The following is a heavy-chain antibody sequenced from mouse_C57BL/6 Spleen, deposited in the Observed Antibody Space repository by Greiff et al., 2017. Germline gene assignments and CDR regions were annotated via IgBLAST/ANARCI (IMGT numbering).Heavy chain of an antibody. V-gene: IGHV1-61*01. D-gene: IGHD2-4*01. CDR3: AREGLRRGVYAMDY. Sequence: QVQLQQPGAELVRPGSSVKLSCKASGYTFTSYWMVWVKQRPGQGLEWIGNIYPSDSETHYNQKFKDKATLTVDKSSSTAYMQLSSLTSEDSAVYYCAREGLRRGVYAMDYWGQGTSVTVSS. CDR1: GYTFTSYW. CDR2: IYPSDSET. J-gene: IGHJ4*01.